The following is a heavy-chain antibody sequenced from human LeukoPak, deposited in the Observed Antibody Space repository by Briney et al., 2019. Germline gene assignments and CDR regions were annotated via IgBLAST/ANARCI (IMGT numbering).Heavy chain of an antibody. CDR3: ASMGYCSSTSCPARGGYYYYMDV. J-gene: IGHJ6*03. CDR1: GYSISSGYY. CDR2: IYHSGST. Sequence: KPSETLSLTCTVSGYSISSGYYWGWIRQPPGKGLEWIGSIYHSGSTNYNPSLKSRVTISVDTSKNQFSLKLSSVTAAGTAVYYCASMGYCSSTSCPARGGYYYYMDVWGKGTTVTVSS. D-gene: IGHD2-2*01. V-gene: IGHV4-38-2*02.